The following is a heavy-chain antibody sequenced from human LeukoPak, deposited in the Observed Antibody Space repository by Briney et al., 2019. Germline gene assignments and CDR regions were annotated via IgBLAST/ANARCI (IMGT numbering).Heavy chain of an antibody. CDR3: ARDVDY. J-gene: IGHJ4*02. CDR2: INPNSGDT. CDR1: GYTFSDYY. Sequence: ASVKVSCKASGYTFSDYYIHWIRQAPGQGLEWVGWINPNSGDTDYAQKFQGRVTMTRDTSISTAYMELSRLRSDDTAVYYCARDVDYWGQGTLVTVSS. V-gene: IGHV1-2*02.